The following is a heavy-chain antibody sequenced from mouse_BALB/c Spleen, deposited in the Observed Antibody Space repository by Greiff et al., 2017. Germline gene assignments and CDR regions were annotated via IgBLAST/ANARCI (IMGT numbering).Heavy chain of an antibody. J-gene: IGHJ4*01. D-gene: IGHD2-1*01. V-gene: IGHV1-31*01. Sequence: VQLKESGPELVKPGASVKISCKASGYSFTGYYMHWVKQSHVKSLEWIGRINPYNGATSYNQNFKDKASLTVDKSSSTAYMELHSLTSEDSAVYYCARDGNYPYAMDYWGQGTSVTVSS. CDR1: GYSFTGYY. CDR3: ARDGNYPYAMDY. CDR2: INPYNGAT.